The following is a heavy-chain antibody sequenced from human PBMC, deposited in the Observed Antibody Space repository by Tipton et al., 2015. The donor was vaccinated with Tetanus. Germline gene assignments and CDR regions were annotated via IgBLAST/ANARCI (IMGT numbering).Heavy chain of an antibody. V-gene: IGHV6-1*01. D-gene: IGHD6-19*01. J-gene: IGHJ5*02. CDR1: GDSVSSNIPT. CDR3: VREMQQWTPEGGFDP. CDR2: TYYRSKWYY. Sequence: GLVKPSQTLSLTCAISGDSVSSNIPTWNWFRQSPSRGPEWLGRTYYRSKWYYEYGLSVRSRISINPDTSKNQVSLQLNSVTPEDSAIYYCVREMQQWTPEGGFDPWCQGTLVTVSS.